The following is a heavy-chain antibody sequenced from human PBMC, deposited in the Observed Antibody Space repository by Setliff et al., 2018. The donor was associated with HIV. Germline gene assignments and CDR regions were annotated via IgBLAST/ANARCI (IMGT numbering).Heavy chain of an antibody. CDR2: IYTSGSV. CDR1: GGSISSYY. D-gene: IGHD3-22*01. J-gene: IGHJ4*02. CDR3: ARLGRAIDRGGYSLRFDY. V-gene: IGHV4-4*09. Sequence: SETLSLTCTVSGGSISSYYWSWIRQPPGKGLEWIGYIYTSGSVNYNPSPNSRVTISVDTSKNQFSLRLRSVTAADTALYYCARLGRAIDRGGYSLRFDYWGQGTLVTVSS.